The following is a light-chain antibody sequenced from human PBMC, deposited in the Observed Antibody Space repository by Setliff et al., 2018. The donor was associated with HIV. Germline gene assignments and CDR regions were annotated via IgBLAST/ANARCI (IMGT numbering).Light chain of an antibody. V-gene: IGLV1-44*01. CDR2: GTN. CDR3: AAWDESLNGFYV. CDR1: SSNIGSNT. Sequence: QSALTQPPSASGTPGQRVTISCSGSSSNIGSNTVNWYQKLPGTAPKVLIYGTNQRASGVPDRFSGSASGTSASLAISGLQSEDEADYYCAAWDESLNGFYVFGTGTKVTV. J-gene: IGLJ1*01.